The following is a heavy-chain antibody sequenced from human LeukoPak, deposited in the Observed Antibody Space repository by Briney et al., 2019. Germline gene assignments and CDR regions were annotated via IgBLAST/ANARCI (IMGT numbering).Heavy chain of an antibody. CDR2: INPNSGGT. J-gene: IGHJ4*02. V-gene: IGHV1-2*02. CDR3: ARDRYGDGFAHLDY. CDR1: GYTFTGYY. D-gene: IGHD5-24*01. Sequence: ASVTVSYKASGYTFTGYYMHWVRQAPGQGLEWMGWINPNSGGTNYAQKFQGRVTMTRDTSISTAYMELSRLRSDDTAVYYCARDRYGDGFAHLDYWGQGALVTVSS.